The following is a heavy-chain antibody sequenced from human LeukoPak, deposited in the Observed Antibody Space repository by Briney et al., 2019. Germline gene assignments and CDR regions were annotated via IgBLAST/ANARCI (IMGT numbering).Heavy chain of an antibody. CDR2: IYYSGST. D-gene: IGHD6-13*01. CDR3: ARVGAAAGSYGMDV. CDR1: GGSISSYY. V-gene: IGHV4-59*01. J-gene: IGHJ6*02. Sequence: PSETLSLTCTVSGGSISSYYWSWIRQPPGKGLEWIGYIYYSGSTNYNPSLKSRVTISVDTSKNQFSLKLSSVTAADTAVYYCARVGAAAGSYGMDVWGQGTTVTVSS.